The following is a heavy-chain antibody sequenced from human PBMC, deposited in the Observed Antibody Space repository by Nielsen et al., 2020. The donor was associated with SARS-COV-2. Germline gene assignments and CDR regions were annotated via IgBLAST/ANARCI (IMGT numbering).Heavy chain of an antibody. D-gene: IGHD3-10*01. Sequence: GESLKISCPASGVTFSNNAMTWVRQAPGKGLEWVSSIGNSGDNIYYADSVKGRFTVSRDNSKNTLYLEMNSLRAEDTAVYYCARQFYGCNDYWGQGTLVTVSS. CDR2: IGNSGDNI. CDR3: ARQFYGCNDY. J-gene: IGHJ4*02. V-gene: IGHV3-23*01. CDR1: GVTFSNNA.